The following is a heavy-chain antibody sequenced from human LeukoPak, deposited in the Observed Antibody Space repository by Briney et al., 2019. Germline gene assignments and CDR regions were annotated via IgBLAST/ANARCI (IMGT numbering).Heavy chain of an antibody. J-gene: IGHJ6*02. Sequence: ASVKVSCKASGGTFSSYAISWVRQAPGQGLEWMGGIIPIFGTANYAQKFQGRVTITADKSTSTAYMELSSLRSEDTAVYYCAREFRAYCGGDCYSYYYYGMDVWGQGTTVTVSS. D-gene: IGHD2-21*02. CDR3: AREFRAYCGGDCYSYYYYGMDV. CDR1: GGTFSSYA. CDR2: IIPIFGTA. V-gene: IGHV1-69*06.